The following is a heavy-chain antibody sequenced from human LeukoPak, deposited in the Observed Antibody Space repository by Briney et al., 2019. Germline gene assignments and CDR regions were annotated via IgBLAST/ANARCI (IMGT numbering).Heavy chain of an antibody. CDR3: ARERGSPWYYDSSGSFDY. CDR2: INWNGGST. Sequence: GGSLRLSCAASGFTFDDYGMSWVRQAPGKGLEWVSGINWNGGSTGYADSVKGRFTISRDNAKNTLYLQMNSLRAEDTAVYYCARERGSPWYYDSSGSFDYWGQGTLVTVSS. J-gene: IGHJ4*02. D-gene: IGHD3-22*01. V-gene: IGHV3-20*04. CDR1: GFTFDDYG.